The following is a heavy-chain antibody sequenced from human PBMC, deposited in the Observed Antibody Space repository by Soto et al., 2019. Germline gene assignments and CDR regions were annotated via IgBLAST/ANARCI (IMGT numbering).Heavy chain of an antibody. Sequence: QVQLQESGPGLVKPSQTLSLTCTVSGGSISSGGYYWSWIRQHPGKGLEWIGYSYYSGSTYYNPSLKSRVTISVDTSKNQFSLKLSSVTAADTAVYYCARGGRRSPVMDVWGQGTTVTVSS. CDR1: GGSISSGGYY. CDR3: ARGGRRSPVMDV. J-gene: IGHJ6*02. CDR2: SYYSGST. V-gene: IGHV4-31*03.